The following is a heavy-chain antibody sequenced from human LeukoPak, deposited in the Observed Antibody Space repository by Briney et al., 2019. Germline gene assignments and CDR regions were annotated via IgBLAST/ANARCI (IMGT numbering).Heavy chain of an antibody. V-gene: IGHV4-34*01. CDR2: INHSGST. CDR3: ASTGSYSGRFDY. J-gene: IGHJ4*02. D-gene: IGHD3-10*01. Sequence: PSETLSLTCAVYGGSFSGYYWSWIRQPPGKGLGWIGEINHSGSTNYNPSLKSRVAISVDTSKNQFSLKLSSVTAADTAVYYCASTGSYSGRFDYWGQGTLVTVSS. CDR1: GGSFSGYY.